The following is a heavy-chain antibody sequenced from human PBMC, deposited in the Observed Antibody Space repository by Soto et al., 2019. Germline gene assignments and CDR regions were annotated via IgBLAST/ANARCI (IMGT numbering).Heavy chain of an antibody. J-gene: IGHJ6*02. CDR3: ARYAMTTVKVVGYYYYYGMDV. D-gene: IGHD4-4*01. CDR1: GYTFTSYG. CDR2: ISAYNGNT. V-gene: IGHV1-18*01. Sequence: ASVKVSCKASGYTFTSYGISWVRQAPGQGLEWMGWISAYNGNTNYAQKLQGRVTMTTDTSTSTAHMELRSLRSDDTAVYYCARYAMTTVKVVGYYYYYGMDVWGQGTTVTVSS.